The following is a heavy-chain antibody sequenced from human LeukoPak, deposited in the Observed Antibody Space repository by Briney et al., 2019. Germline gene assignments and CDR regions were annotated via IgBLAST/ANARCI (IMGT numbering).Heavy chain of an antibody. Sequence: GSLRLSCAASGFTFSSYAMSWVRQAPGKGLEWVSAISGSGGSTYYADSVKGRFTTSRDNSKNTLYLQMNSLRAEDTAVYYCAITPGYSYGLYYFDYWGQGTLVTVSS. CDR2: ISGSGGST. D-gene: IGHD5-18*01. J-gene: IGHJ4*02. V-gene: IGHV3-23*01. CDR3: AITPGYSYGLYYFDY. CDR1: GFTFSSYA.